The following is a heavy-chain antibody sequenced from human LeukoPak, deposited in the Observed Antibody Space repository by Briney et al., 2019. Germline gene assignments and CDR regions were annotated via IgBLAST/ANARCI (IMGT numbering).Heavy chain of an antibody. CDR3: ARAYYDYVWGSYRRTHYFDY. J-gene: IGHJ4*02. CDR1: GGSFSGYY. D-gene: IGHD3-16*02. Sequence: SETLSLTCAVYGGSFSGYYWSWIRQPPGKGLEWIGEINHSGGTNYNPSLKSRVTISVDTSKNQFSLKLSSVTAADTAVYYCARAYYDYVWGSYRRTHYFDYWGQGTLVTVSS. V-gene: IGHV4-34*01. CDR2: INHSGGT.